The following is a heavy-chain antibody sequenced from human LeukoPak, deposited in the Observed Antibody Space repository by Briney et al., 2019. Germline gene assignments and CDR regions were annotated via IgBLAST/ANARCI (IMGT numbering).Heavy chain of an antibody. J-gene: IGHJ3*02. V-gene: IGHV3-66*01. CDR1: GFTVSSNY. Sequence: HPGGSLRLSCAASGFTVSSNYMSWVRQAPGKGLEWVSVIYSGGSTYYADSVKGRFTISRDNSKNTLYLQMNSLRAEDTAVYYCASGTYYYDSSGYNAFDIWGQGTMVTVSS. CDR3: ASGTYYYDSSGYNAFDI. D-gene: IGHD3-22*01. CDR2: IYSGGST.